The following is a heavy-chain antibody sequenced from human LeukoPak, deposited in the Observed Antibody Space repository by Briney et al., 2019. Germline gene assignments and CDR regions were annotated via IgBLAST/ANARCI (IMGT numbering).Heavy chain of an antibody. CDR1: GGSITSYY. D-gene: IGHD1-1*01. J-gene: IGHJ3*02. V-gene: IGHV4-59*01. CDR2: IYYSGSA. CDR3: ARATKRQLLGAFDI. Sequence: PSETLSLTCTVSGGSITSYYWSWIRQPPGKGLEWFGYIYYSGSANYNPSLKSRVTISVDTSKNQFSLKLSSVTAADTAVYYCARATKRQLLGAFDIWGQGTMVTVSS.